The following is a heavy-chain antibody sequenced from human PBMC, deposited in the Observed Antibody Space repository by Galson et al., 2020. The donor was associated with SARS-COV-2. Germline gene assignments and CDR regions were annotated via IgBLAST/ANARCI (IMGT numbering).Heavy chain of an antibody. J-gene: IGHJ4*02. CDR3: AAFQGDFKRDY. Sequence: SVKVSCKASGFTFSSSAVQWVRQARGQPLEWMGWIVVGSGKTNYAQKFQGRATIIRDMSTSTAYMELNSLRSEDTAVYYCAAFQGDFKRDYWGQGTLVTVSS. D-gene: IGHD3-16*01. V-gene: IGHV1-58*01. CDR1: GFTFSSSA. CDR2: IVVGSGKT.